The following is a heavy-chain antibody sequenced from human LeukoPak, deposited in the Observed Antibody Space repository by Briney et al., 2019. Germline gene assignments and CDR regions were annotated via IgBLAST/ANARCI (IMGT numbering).Heavy chain of an antibody. CDR2: IYPGDSDT. D-gene: IGHD3-16*01. V-gene: IGHV5-51*01. Sequence: GESLKISCKGSGYSFTNYYIAWVRQMPGKGLEWVGIIYPGDSDTRYSPSFQGQVTISADKSITTAYLQWSSLKASDTAMYYCASRTGRGTFGAFDIWGQGTMVTVSS. J-gene: IGHJ3*02. CDR3: ASRTGRGTFGAFDI. CDR1: GYSFTNYY.